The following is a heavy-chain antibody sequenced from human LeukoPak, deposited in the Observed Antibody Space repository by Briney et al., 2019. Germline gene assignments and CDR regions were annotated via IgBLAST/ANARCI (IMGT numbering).Heavy chain of an antibody. CDR2: ISAYNGNT. CDR3: ARGPEPGSGSYKHWFDP. J-gene: IGHJ5*02. CDR1: GYTFTSYG. V-gene: IGHV1-18*04. Sequence: ASVKASCKASGYTFTSYGISWVRQAPGQGLEWMGWISAYNGNTNYAQKLQGRVTMTTDTSTSTAYMELRSLRSDDTAVYYCARGPEPGSGSYKHWFDPWGQGTLVTVSS. D-gene: IGHD3-10*01.